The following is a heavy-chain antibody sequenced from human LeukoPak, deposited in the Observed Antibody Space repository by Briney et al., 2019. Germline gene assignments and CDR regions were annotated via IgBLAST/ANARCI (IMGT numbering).Heavy chain of an antibody. CDR1: GFTFSNYA. CDR3: AKSSRTSPRDFDY. D-gene: IGHD1-14*01. CDR2: ISATGSST. V-gene: IGHV3-23*01. Sequence: PGGSLRLSCTASGFTFSNYAMSWVRQAPGKGLGWVSGISATGSSTYYADSVKGRFTISRDNSGNSLYLQMNSLRAEDTALYYCAKSSRTSPRDFDYWGQGTLVTVSS. J-gene: IGHJ4*02.